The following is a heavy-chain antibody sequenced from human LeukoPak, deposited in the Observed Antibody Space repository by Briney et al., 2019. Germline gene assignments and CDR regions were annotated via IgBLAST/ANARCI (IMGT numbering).Heavy chain of an antibody. V-gene: IGHV1-3*02. J-gene: IGHJ4*02. CDR2: TDAGNGRT. CDR3: ARGIWSTTLTAYYLDY. D-gene: IGHD2-21*02. CDR1: GYDFTKYA. Sequence: ASVKVSCKASGYDFTKYAMQWVRQAPGQRLEWMGWTDAGNGRTKYSPDFQGRVIISSDTSASIAYMELSSLRSDDMAVYYCARGIWSTTLTAYYLDYWGQGTLVTVSS.